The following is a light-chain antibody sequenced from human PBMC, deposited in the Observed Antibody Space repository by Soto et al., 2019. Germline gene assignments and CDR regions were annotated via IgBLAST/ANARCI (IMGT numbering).Light chain of an antibody. CDR3: QEYHDWPFT. CDR1: QSVSSD. CDR2: GAS. V-gene: IGKV3-15*01. Sequence: ERVMTQSPATLSVAPGERATLSCRASQSVSSDLAWYQQKPGQAPRLLIYGASTRATGIPARFSGGGSGTDFTLTVSSLQSEDFAVYYCQEYHDWPFTFGQGTKLEI. J-gene: IGKJ2*01.